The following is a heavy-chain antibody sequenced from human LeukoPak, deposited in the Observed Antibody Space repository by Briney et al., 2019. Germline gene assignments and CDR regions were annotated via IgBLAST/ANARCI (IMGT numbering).Heavy chain of an antibody. CDR1: GGSINSGSYC. D-gene: IGHD6-6*01. CDR2: IYTSGST. Sequence: SETLSLTCTVSGGSINSGSYCWSWIRQPAGKGLEWIGRIYTSGSTNYNPSLKSRVTISVDTSKNQFSLNLSSVTAADTAVYYCARDPVLYSSSDSLPWGQGTLVTVSS. J-gene: IGHJ4*02. CDR3: ARDPVLYSSSDSLP. V-gene: IGHV4-61*02.